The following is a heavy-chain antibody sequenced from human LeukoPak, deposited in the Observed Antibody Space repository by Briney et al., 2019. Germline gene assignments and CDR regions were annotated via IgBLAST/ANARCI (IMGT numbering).Heavy chain of an antibody. Sequence: GGSLRLSCAASGFTFSSYWMSWVRQAPGKGLEWVANIKQDGSEKYYVDSVEGRFTISRDNAKNSLYPQMNNLRAEDTAVYYCARDGVRGSGSYSTWGQGTLVTVSS. CDR3: ARDGVRGSGSYST. CDR2: IKQDGSEK. CDR1: GFTFSSYW. J-gene: IGHJ5*02. V-gene: IGHV3-7*01. D-gene: IGHD3-10*01.